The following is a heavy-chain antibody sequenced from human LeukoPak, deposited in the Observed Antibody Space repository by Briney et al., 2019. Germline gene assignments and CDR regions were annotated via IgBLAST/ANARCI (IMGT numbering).Heavy chain of an antibody. CDR3: ARGGCSGGSCYVLRRIYYYGMDV. CDR1: GGSFSGYY. CDR2: INHSGST. Sequence: PSETLSLTCAVYGGSFSGYYWSWIRQPPGKGPEWIGEINHSGSTNYNPSLKSRVTISVDTSKNQFSLKLSSVTAADTAVYYCARGGCSGGSCYVLRRIYYYGMDVWGQGTTVTVSS. D-gene: IGHD2-15*01. V-gene: IGHV4-34*01. J-gene: IGHJ6*02.